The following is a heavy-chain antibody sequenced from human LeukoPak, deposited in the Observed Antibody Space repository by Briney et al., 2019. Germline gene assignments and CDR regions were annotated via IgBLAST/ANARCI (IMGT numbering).Heavy chain of an antibody. V-gene: IGHV3-30*03. Sequence: GGSLRLSCAASGFTFSSYGMHWVRQAPGKELEWVAVISYDGSNKYYADSVKGRFTISRDNSKNTLYLQMNSLRAEDTAVYYCARLRYFDMYYFDYWGQGTLVTVSS. CDR1: GFTFSSYG. CDR3: ARLRYFDMYYFDY. J-gene: IGHJ4*02. CDR2: ISYDGSNK. D-gene: IGHD3-9*01.